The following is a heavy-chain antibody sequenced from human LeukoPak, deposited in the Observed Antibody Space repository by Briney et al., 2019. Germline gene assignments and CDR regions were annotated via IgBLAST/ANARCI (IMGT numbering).Heavy chain of an antibody. CDR1: GFSISSGYH. CDR3: ARHERFYYYYMDV. CDR2: IYHSGST. D-gene: IGHD1-1*01. V-gene: IGHV4-38-2*01. Sequence: PSETLSLTCAVSGFSISSGYHWGWIRPPPGKGLEWIGTIYHSGSTYYNPSLKSRVTISVDTSKNQFSLKLSSVTAAGTAVYYCARHERFYYYYMDVWGKGTTVTVSS. J-gene: IGHJ6*03.